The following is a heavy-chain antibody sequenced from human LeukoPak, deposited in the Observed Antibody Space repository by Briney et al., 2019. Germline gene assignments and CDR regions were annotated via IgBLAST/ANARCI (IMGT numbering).Heavy chain of an antibody. CDR1: GGTFSSYA. CDR2: IIPILGIA. CDR3: ARPYDYYWYFDL. Sequence: SVKVSCKASGGTFSSYAISWVRQAPGQGLKWMGRIIPILGIANYAQKFQGRVTITADKSTSTAYMELSSLGSEDTAVYYCARPYDYYWYFDLWGRGTLVTVSS. J-gene: IGHJ2*01. V-gene: IGHV1-69*04. D-gene: IGHD5-12*01.